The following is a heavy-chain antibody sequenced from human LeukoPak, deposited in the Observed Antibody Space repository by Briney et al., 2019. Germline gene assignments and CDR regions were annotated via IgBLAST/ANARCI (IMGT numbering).Heavy chain of an antibody. Sequence: KPSETLSLTCTVSGGSISSYYWSWLRQPPGKGLEWIGYIYYSGSTNYNPSLKSRVTISVDTSKNQFSLKLSSVTAADTAVYYCARQTAVAGNFDYWGQGTLVTVSS. V-gene: IGHV4-59*08. CDR1: GGSISSYY. CDR3: ARQTAVAGNFDY. J-gene: IGHJ4*02. D-gene: IGHD6-19*01. CDR2: IYYSGST.